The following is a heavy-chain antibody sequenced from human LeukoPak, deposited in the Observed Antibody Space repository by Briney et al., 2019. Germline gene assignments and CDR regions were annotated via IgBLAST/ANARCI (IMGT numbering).Heavy chain of an antibody. CDR3: ARETEPLDYGDSTNLDY. J-gene: IGHJ4*02. D-gene: IGHD4/OR15-4a*01. CDR2: IGSRTGNI. V-gene: IGHV3-21*01. Sequence: GGSLRLSCAASGFTFSSYSMNWDRQAPGKGLEWVAFIGSRTGNIYYADSVKGRFSISRDNAKDSVYLQMNSLRVDDTAVYYCARETEPLDYGDSTNLDYWGQGTLVTVSS. CDR1: GFTFSSYS.